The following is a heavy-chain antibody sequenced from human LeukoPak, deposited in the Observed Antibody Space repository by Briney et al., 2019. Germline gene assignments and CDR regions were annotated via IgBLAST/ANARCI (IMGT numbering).Heavy chain of an antibody. V-gene: IGHV1-2*02. Sequence: ASVKVSCKASGYTFTGYYMHWVRQAPGQGLEWMGWINPNSGGTNYAQKFQGRVCMTRDTSISTDSIELSRLRSVDTAVYYCARNGAPRYYDSSGSYYYYYYGMDVWGQGTTVTVSS. D-gene: IGHD3-22*01. CDR2: INPNSGGT. CDR1: GYTFTGYY. J-gene: IGHJ6*02. CDR3: ARNGAPRYYDSSGSYYYYYYGMDV.